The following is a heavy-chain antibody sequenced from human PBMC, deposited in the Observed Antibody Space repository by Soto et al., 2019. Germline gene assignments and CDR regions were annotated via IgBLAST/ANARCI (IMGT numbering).Heavy chain of an antibody. Sequence: QVQLVASGGGVVQPGRSLRLSCAASGFTFSSYAMHWVRQAPGKGPEWVAVISYDGSSKTYADSVKGQFTISRDNSKSSLFPQMNNLRPEDPAVYYCARRSSDYSSVWSDAFDIWGQGTMVTVSS. CDR3: ARRSSDYSSVWSDAFDI. D-gene: IGHD6-19*01. CDR1: GFTFSSYA. J-gene: IGHJ3*02. V-gene: IGHV3-30-3*01. CDR2: ISYDGSSK.